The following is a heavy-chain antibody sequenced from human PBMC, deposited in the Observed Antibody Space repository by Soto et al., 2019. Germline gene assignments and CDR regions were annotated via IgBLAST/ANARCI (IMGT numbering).Heavy chain of an antibody. Sequence: PSETLSLTCTVSGGSISSYYWSWIRQPPGKGLEWIGYIYYSGSTNYNPSLKSRVTISVDTSKNQFSLKLSSVTAADTAVYYCARMNWNCDPPCYFDYCGQGTLVTVSS. CDR2: IYYSGST. CDR3: ARMNWNCDPPCYFDY. J-gene: IGHJ4*02. D-gene: IGHD1-7*01. V-gene: IGHV4-59*01. CDR1: GGSISSYY.